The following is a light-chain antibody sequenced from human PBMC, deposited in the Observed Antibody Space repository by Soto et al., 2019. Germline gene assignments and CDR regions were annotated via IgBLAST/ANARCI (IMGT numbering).Light chain of an antibody. V-gene: IGLV2-23*01. CDR1: SSDVGSYNL. J-gene: IGLJ1*01. CDR2: EGS. Sequence: QSVLTQPASVSGSPGQSITISCTGTSSDVGSYNLVSWYQQHPGKAPKLMIYEGSKRPSGVSNRFSGSKSGNTASLTISGLQAEDAADYYCCSYAGSSTPYVFGTGTKATV. CDR3: CSYAGSSTPYV.